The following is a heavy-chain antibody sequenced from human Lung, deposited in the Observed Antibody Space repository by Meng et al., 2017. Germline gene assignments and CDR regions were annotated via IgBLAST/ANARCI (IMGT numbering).Heavy chain of an antibody. CDR2: INHSGST. CDR3: AGGPTTMDHDFDY. CDR1: GGYFSHSS. D-gene: IGHD4-11*01. V-gene: IGHV4-34*01. J-gene: IGHJ4*02. Sequence: GWLKVTGSCTVTGVASGGYFSHSSWHAPRQPPGKGVQLIWKINHSGSTNYNPSLESLATISVDTSPNNLSLELSSVTAADSAVSNCAGGPTTMDHDFDYWGQGTLVTVSS.